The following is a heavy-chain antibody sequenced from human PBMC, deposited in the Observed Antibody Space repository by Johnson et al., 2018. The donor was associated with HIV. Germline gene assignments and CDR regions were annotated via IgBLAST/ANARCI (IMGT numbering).Heavy chain of an antibody. V-gene: IGHV3-33*01. J-gene: IGHJ3*02. CDR3: AIVLDRYSSASTAAFDI. D-gene: IGHD6-6*01. CDR2: LWSDGAHK. CDR1: GFTFSNYG. Sequence: QEKLVESGGGVVQPGRSLRLSCAASGFTFSNYGMHWVRQAPGTRPEWVALLWSDGAHKYYTASVKCRFTISRYNSKNPLYLQMNSLRAEDAAVYYCAIVLDRYSSASTAAFDIWGQGTMVTVSS.